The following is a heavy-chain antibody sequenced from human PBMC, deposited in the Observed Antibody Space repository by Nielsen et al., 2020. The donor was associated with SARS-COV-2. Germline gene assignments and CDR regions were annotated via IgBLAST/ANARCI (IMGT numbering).Heavy chain of an antibody. D-gene: IGHD5-18*01. CDR3: ARLPHGYTYGRYYYHGLDV. J-gene: IGHJ6*02. CDR1: GFTFSNYD. CDR2: IDSSGNT. Sequence: GESLKISCAASGFTFSNYDMHWVRQAAGKGLKWVSSIDSSGNTYYADSVKGRFTISRENAKNSFFLQMNSLRAEDTAVYYCARLPHGYTYGRYYYHGLDVWGQGTTVTVSS. V-gene: IGHV3-13*04.